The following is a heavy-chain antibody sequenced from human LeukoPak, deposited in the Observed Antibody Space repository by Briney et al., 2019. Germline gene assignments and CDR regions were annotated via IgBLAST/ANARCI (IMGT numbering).Heavy chain of an antibody. V-gene: IGHV4-34*01. Sequence: PSETLSLTCAVYGGSFSGYYWSWIRQPPGKGLEWIGEINHSGSTNYNPSLKSRVTISVDTSKNQFSLKLSSVTAADTAVYYCARDEGRDGYNSYWGQGTLVTVSS. CDR3: ARDEGRDGYNSY. D-gene: IGHD5-24*01. J-gene: IGHJ4*02. CDR2: INHSGST. CDR1: GGSFSGYY.